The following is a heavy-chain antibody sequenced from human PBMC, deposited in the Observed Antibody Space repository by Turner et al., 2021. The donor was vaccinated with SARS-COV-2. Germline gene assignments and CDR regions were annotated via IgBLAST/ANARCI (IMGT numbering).Heavy chain of an antibody. CDR2: IYYSGST. J-gene: IGHJ4*02. CDR1: GGSISSGAYY. CDR3: ARAGTDWLQYYYFDY. Sequence: QVQLQESGPGLVQPSQTLSLTCTVSGGSISSGAYYWSWIRQHPGKGLEWIGYIYYSGSTTYNPSLKSRVTRSVDTSKNQFSLKLSSVTAADTAVYYCARAGTDWLQYYYFDYWGQGTLVTVSS. D-gene: IGHD3-9*01. V-gene: IGHV4-31*03.